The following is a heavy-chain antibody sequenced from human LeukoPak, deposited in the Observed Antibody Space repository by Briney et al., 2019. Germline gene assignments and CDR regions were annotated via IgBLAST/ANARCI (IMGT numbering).Heavy chain of an antibody. Sequence: GSLRLSCAASGFTLSSYAMSWVRQPPGKGLEWIGEINHSGSTNYNPSLKSRVTISVDTSKNQFSLKLSSVTAADTAVYYCARVGRGIAAAGVDYWGQGTLVTVSS. D-gene: IGHD6-13*01. CDR2: INHSGST. J-gene: IGHJ4*02. CDR1: GFTLSSYA. V-gene: IGHV4-34*01. CDR3: ARVGRGIAAAGVDY.